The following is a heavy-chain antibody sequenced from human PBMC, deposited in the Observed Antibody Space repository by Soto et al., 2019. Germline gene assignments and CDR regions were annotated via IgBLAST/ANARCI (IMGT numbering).Heavy chain of an antibody. D-gene: IGHD6-6*01. CDR3: GRVRKLGGYFYYYMDV. Sequence: QVQLLQSGAEVKKPGASVKVSCKASGYTFTNYGITWVRQAPGQGLEWMGWISAYNGDTHYTQRLQGRVTMTTDTSPGTGYLEVGGLGSGDTAGYCWGRVRKLGGYFYYYMDVWGKGTTVTVSS. J-gene: IGHJ6*03. V-gene: IGHV1-18*01. CDR1: GYTFTNYG. CDR2: ISAYNGDT.